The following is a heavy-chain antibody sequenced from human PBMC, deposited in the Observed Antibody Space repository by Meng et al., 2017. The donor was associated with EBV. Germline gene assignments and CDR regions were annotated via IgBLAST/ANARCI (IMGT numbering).Heavy chain of an antibody. D-gene: IGHD3-10*01. CDR3: ASESGRGYTPDY. J-gene: IGHJ4*02. Sequence: PLLRSAAEGEKPGGWSKVACKTSGGPFRDYAISWVRQAPGQGLEWLGGFLPRLGAPNYAQKFHGRVKITADESTSTHYMDLSSLRSEDTAIYYCASESGRGYTPDYWGQGTLVTVSS. CDR2: FLPRLGAP. CDR1: GGPFRDYA. V-gene: IGHV1-69*01.